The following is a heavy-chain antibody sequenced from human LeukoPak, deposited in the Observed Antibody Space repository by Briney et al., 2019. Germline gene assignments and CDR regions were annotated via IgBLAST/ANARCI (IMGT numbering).Heavy chain of an antibody. CDR1: GGSFSGYY. Sequence: SETLSLTCAVYGGSFSGYYWSWIRQPPGKGLEWIGEINHSGSTNYNPSLKSRVTISVDTSKNQFSLKLSSVTAADTAVCYCARVLDTAMVYDYWGQGTLVTVSS. CDR2: INHSGST. J-gene: IGHJ4*02. V-gene: IGHV4-34*01. D-gene: IGHD5-18*01. CDR3: ARVLDTAMVYDY.